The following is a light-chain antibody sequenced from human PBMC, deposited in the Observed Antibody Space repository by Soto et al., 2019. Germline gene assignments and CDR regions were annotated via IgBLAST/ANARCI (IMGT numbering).Light chain of an antibody. V-gene: IGKV3D-15*01. CDR1: RSVSTN. Sequence: EIVMTQSPAILSASPGERATLSCRASRSVSTNLAWYQQKPGQAPRLLIYDASARATGIPARFSGSGSGTDSTLTISSLQSEDFAVYYCQQYDNWPPFTFGQGTKLEIK. J-gene: IGKJ2*01. CDR2: DAS. CDR3: QQYDNWPPFT.